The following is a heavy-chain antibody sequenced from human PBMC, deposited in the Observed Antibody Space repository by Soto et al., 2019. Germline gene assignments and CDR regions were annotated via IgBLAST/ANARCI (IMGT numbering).Heavy chain of an antibody. J-gene: IGHJ4*02. V-gene: IGHV4-4*02. CDR2: IYHSGSA. CDR3: ARDAAVPGETDRFDY. D-gene: IGHD6-19*01. Sequence: QVQLQESGPGLVRPSGTLSLTCAVSGDSISSNVWWSWVRQPPGKGLEWIGEIYHSGSANFNPSLTSRVTMSVDTSKNQVSLKLNSVTAADTAMYYCARDAAVPGETDRFDYWGQGTLVSVSS. CDR1: GDSISSNVW.